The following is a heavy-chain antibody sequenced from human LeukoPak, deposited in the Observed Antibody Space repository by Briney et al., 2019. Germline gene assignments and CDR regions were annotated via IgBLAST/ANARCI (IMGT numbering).Heavy chain of an antibody. CDR1: GGTFSSYA. CDR2: INPNSGGT. Sequence: ASVKVSCKASGGTFSSYAISWVRQAPGQGLEWMGWINPNSGGTNYAQKFQGWVTMTRDTSISTAYMELSRLRSDDTAVYYCARAASSSLTSFDYWGQGTLVTVSS. V-gene: IGHV1-2*04. J-gene: IGHJ4*02. D-gene: IGHD6-13*01. CDR3: ARAASSSLTSFDY.